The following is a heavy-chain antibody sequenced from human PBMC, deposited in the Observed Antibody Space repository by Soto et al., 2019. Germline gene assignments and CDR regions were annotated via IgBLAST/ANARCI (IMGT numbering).Heavy chain of an antibody. D-gene: IGHD3-22*01. CDR1: GGSVSSSRYY. Sequence: SETLALTCTVSGGSVSSSRYYWGWIRQPPGKGLEWIGSIYYSGSTYYNPSLKSRVTISVDTSKNQFSLKLSSVTAADTAVYYCARDMNDYYDSSGPRSDSDAFDIWGQGTMVTVSS. V-gene: IGHV4-39*02. CDR3: ARDMNDYYDSSGPRSDSDAFDI. J-gene: IGHJ3*02. CDR2: IYYSGST.